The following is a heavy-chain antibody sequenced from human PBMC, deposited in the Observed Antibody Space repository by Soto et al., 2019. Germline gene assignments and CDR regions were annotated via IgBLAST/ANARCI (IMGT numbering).Heavy chain of an antibody. CDR1: GGTFSSYA. Sequence: ASVKVSCKASGGTFSSYAISWVRQAPGQGLEWMGGIIPIFGTANYAQKFQGRVTITADESTSTAYMELSSLGSEDTAVYYCAKDHRAPPGVAGPYYFDYWGQGTLVTVSS. D-gene: IGHD6-19*01. J-gene: IGHJ4*02. V-gene: IGHV1-69*13. CDR3: AKDHRAPPGVAGPYYFDY. CDR2: IIPIFGTA.